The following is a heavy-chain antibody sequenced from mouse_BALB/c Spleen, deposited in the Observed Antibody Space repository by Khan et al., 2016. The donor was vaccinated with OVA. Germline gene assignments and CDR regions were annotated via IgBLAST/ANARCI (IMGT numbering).Heavy chain of an antibody. CDR2: ISYSGNT. D-gene: IGHD1-1*02. J-gene: IGHJ2*01. V-gene: IGHV3-2*02. CDR3: ARVYGVDFDY. Sequence: EVQLVESGPGLVKPSQSLSLTCTVTGYSITSDYAWNWIRQFPGNKLEWMGYISYSGNTNYNPSLKRRISITRDTSKNQFFLQLNSVTTEDTATYYCARVYGVDFDYWGQGTTLTVSS. CDR1: GYSITSDYA.